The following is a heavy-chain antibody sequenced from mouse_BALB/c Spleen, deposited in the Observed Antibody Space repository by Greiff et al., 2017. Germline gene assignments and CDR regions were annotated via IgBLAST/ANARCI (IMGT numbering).Heavy chain of an antibody. CDR3: ARDYYRYDWFAY. D-gene: IGHD2-14*01. V-gene: IGHV1-4*01. CDR2: INPSTGYT. J-gene: IGHJ3*01. Sequence: QVQLQQSGAELARPGASVKLSCKASGYTFTSYWMQWVKQRPGQGLEWIGYINPSTGYTEYNQKFKDKATLTADKSSSTAYMQLSSLTSEDSAVYYCARDYYRYDWFAYWGQGTLVTVSA. CDR1: GYTFTSYW.